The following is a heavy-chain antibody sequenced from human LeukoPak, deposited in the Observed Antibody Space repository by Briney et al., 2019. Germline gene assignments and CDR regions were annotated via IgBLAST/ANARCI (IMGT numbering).Heavy chain of an antibody. J-gene: IGHJ4*02. CDR1: GFTFSNYL. CDR2: LNSDGSRT. D-gene: IGHD1-26*01. V-gene: IGHV3-74*01. Sequence: PGGSLRLSCAASGFTFSNYLMHWVRQAPGKGLVWVSRLNSDGSRTNYADSVKGRFTISRDNAKNTLYLQMSSLRAEDTAVYYCAREHSGSYRFDYWGQGTLVTVSS. CDR3: AREHSGSYRFDY.